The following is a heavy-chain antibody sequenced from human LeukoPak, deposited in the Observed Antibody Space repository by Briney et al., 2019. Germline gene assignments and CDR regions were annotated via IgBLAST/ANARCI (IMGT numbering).Heavy chain of an antibody. CDR3: AKDRYGREDY. D-gene: IGHD1-26*01. CDR2: ISYDGSNK. Sequence: GGSLRLSCAASGFTFSSYGMHWVRQAPGKGLEWVAVISYDGSNKYYADSVKGRFTISRDNSKNTLYLQMNSLRAEDTAVYYCAKDRYGREDYWGQGTLVTVFS. CDR1: GFTFSSYG. J-gene: IGHJ4*02. V-gene: IGHV3-30*18.